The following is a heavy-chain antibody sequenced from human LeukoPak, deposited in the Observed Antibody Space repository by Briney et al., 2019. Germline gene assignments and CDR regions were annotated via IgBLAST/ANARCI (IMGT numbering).Heavy chain of an antibody. D-gene: IGHD2-15*01. Sequence: SVKLSCSASGGGFTSYTFSWVRQAPGQGLEWMGRIILILGIANNAQKFQGRVTITADKSTSTAYMELSSLRSEDTAVYYCARGPSSGSYHQGRHGRDYWGQGTLVTVSP. J-gene: IGHJ4*02. CDR1: GGGFTSYT. CDR3: ARGPSSGSYHQGRHGRDY. CDR2: IILILGIA. V-gene: IGHV1-69*02.